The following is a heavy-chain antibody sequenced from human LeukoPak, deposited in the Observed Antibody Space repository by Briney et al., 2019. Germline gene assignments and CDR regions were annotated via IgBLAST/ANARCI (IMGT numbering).Heavy chain of an antibody. CDR2: INHSGST. CDR1: GGSFSGYY. J-gene: IGHJ4*02. V-gene: IGHV4-34*01. D-gene: IGHD3-10*01. CDR3: ARGFPRYYGSGSSVYFDY. Sequence: SETLSLTCAVYGGSFSGYYWSWIRQPPGKGLEWIGEINHSGSTNYNPSLKSRVTLSVDTSKNQFSLKLSSVTAADTAVYYCARGFPRYYGSGSSVYFDYWGQGTLVTVSS.